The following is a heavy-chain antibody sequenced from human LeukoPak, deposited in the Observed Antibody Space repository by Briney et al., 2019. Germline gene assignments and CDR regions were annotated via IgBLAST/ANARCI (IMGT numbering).Heavy chain of an antibody. V-gene: IGHV4-59*01. CDR2: IYYSGST. Sequence: SETLSFTCTVSGGSISSYYWSWIRQPPGKGLEWIGYIYYSGSTNYNPSLKSRVTISVDTSKNQFSLKLSSVTAADTAVYYCARGRSIDPWGQGTLVTVSS. J-gene: IGHJ5*02. CDR1: GGSISSYY. CDR3: ARGRSIDP.